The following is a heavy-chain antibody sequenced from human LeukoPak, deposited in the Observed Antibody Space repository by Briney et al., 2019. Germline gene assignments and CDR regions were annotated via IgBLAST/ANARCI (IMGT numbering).Heavy chain of an antibody. CDR1: GYTFTGYH. CDR3: ARGRGSWYGTNNWFDP. D-gene: IGHD6-13*01. Sequence: GASVKVSCKASGYTFTGYHMHWVRQAPGQGLEWMGWINPSSGGTNFAQTFQGRVTMTRDTFITTAYMELSSLRSDDTAVYYCARGRGSWYGTNNWFDPWGQGTLVTVSS. CDR2: INPSSGGT. V-gene: IGHV1-2*02. J-gene: IGHJ5*02.